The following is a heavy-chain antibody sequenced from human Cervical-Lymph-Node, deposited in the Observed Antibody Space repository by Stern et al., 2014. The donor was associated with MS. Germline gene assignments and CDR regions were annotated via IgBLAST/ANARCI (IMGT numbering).Heavy chain of an antibody. Sequence: ESGPALVKPTQTLTLTCSFSGFSLITSGTRVSWIRQPPGRALEWLARIDWNDKTFYNSSQMTRLTIAKDTSKNQVVLTMTNVDPLDTATYYCAGMMGSGYRHCFDYWGQGTPVTVSS. CDR2: IDWNDKT. CDR3: AGMMGSGYRHCFDY. CDR1: GFSLITSGTR. D-gene: IGHD3-3*01. J-gene: IGHJ4*02. V-gene: IGHV2-70*04.